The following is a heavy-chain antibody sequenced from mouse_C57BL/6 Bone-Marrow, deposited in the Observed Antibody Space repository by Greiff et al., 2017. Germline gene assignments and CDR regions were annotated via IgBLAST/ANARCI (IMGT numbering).Heavy chain of an antibody. Sequence: QVQLQQSGAELVRPGTSVKMSCKASGYTFTNYWIGWAKQRPGHGLEWIGDIYPGGGYTNYNEKFKGKATLTADKSSSTAYMQFSSLTSEDSAIYYCATYYDYDWYYDVWGTGTTVTVSA. D-gene: IGHD2-4*01. CDR1: GYTFTNYW. J-gene: IGHJ1*03. CDR2: IYPGGGYT. CDR3: ATYYDYDWYYDV. V-gene: IGHV1-63*01.